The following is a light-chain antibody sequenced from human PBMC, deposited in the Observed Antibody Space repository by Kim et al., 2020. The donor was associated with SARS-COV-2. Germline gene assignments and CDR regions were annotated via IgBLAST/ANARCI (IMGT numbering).Light chain of an antibody. V-gene: IGKV3-20*01. Sequence: EIVLTQSPGTLSLSPGERATLSCRASQSVSSSYLAWYQQKPGQAPRLLIYGASSRATGIPDKFSGSGSGTDFTLTISRLEPEDFAVYYCQQYGSSPQTFGHGTKLEI. CDR2: GAS. CDR3: QQYGSSPQT. CDR1: QSVSSSY. J-gene: IGKJ2*01.